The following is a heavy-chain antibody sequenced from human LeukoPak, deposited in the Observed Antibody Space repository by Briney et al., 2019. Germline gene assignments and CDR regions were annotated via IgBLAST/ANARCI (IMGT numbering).Heavy chain of an antibody. D-gene: IGHD3-10*01. CDR3: ARSAHGSGSYYNR. Sequence: SETLSLTCTVSGGSISSYYWSWIRQPPGKGLEWIGYIYYSGSTNYNPSLKSRVTISVDTSKNQFSLKLSSVTAADTAVYYCARSAHGSGSYYNRWGQGTLVTVSS. V-gene: IGHV4-59*01. CDR1: GGSISSYY. CDR2: IYYSGST. J-gene: IGHJ4*02.